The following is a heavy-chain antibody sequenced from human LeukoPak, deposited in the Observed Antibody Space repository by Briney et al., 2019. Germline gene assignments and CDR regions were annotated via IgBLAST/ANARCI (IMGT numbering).Heavy chain of an antibody. Sequence: GGSLRLSCAASGFTVSSNYMSWVRQAPGKGLEWVSVIYSGGSTYYADSVKGRFTISRDNSKNTLYLQMNSLRAEDTAVYYCASLEYSYGFSGPWGQGTLVTVSS. V-gene: IGHV3-53*01. CDR2: IYSGGST. CDR1: GFTVSSNY. CDR3: ASLEYSYGFSGP. J-gene: IGHJ5*02. D-gene: IGHD5-18*01.